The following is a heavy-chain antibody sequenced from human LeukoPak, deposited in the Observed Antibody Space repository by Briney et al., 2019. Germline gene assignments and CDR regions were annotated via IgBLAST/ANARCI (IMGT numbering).Heavy chain of an antibody. J-gene: IGHJ5*02. V-gene: IGHV3-15*01. CDR3: TAAGDFRSTLP. CDR1: GFTFSNAW. Sequence: GGSLRLSCAVSGFTFSNAWMSWVRQAPGKGLEWVGRIKSKTQGMTIDYAAPVKGRFTISRDDSKDTLYLQMNSLKTEDTAVYYCTAAGDFRSTLPWGQGTLVTVSS. CDR2: IKSKTQGMTI. D-gene: IGHD2-21*02.